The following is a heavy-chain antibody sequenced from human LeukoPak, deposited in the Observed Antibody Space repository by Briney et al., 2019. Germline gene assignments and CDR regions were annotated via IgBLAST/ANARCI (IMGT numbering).Heavy chain of an antibody. D-gene: IGHD3-3*01. J-gene: IGHJ4*02. CDR2: ICGSGGST. CDR1: GFTFSSYA. V-gene: IGHV3-23*01. Sequence: GGSLRLSCAASGFTFSSYAMSWVRQAPGKGLEWVSAICGSGGSTYYADSVKGRFTISRDNSKNTLYLQMNSLRAEDTAVYYCANSYDFWSGYYPKADYWGQGTLVTVSS. CDR3: ANSYDFWSGYYPKADY.